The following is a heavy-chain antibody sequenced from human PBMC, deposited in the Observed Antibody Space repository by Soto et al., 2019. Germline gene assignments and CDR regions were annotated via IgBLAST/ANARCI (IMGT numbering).Heavy chain of an antibody. Sequence: PGGSLRLSCAASGFTFDDYGMSWVRQAPGKGLEWVSGINWNGGSTGYADSVKGRFTISRDNSKNTLYLQMNSLRAEDTAVYYCAKDPLLCSSTSCYDDTYFDYWGQGTLVTVSS. V-gene: IGHV3-20*04. CDR1: GFTFDDYG. CDR3: AKDPLLCSSTSCYDDTYFDY. CDR2: INWNGGST. D-gene: IGHD2-2*01. J-gene: IGHJ4*02.